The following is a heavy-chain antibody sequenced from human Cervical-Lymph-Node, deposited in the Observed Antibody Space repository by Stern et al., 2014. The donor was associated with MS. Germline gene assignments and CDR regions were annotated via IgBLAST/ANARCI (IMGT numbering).Heavy chain of an antibody. CDR2: ISAYNGKT. J-gene: IGHJ4*02. CDR3: ARERPIYGGNYYTRTFDY. V-gene: IGHV1-18*01. Sequence: QVQLVQSGAEVKKPGASVKVSCKASGYTLTSYGISWVRQAPGQGLEWMGWISAYNGKTNYAQKLQGRVTMTTDTSTSTAYMELRSLRSDDTAVYYCARERPIYGGNYYTRTFDYWGQGTLGTGS. D-gene: IGHD1-26*01. CDR1: GYTLTSYG.